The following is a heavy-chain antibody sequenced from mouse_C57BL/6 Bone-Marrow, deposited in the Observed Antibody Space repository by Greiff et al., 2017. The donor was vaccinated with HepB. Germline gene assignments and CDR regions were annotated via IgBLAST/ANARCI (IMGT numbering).Heavy chain of an antibody. CDR1: GFTFSSYA. CDR2: ISSGGDYI. Sequence: EVHLVESGEGLVKPAGSLKLSCAASGFTFSSYAMSWVRQTPEKRLEWVAYISSGGDYIYYADTVKGRFTISRDNARNTLYLQMSSLKSEDTAMYYCTRAYYYGSSYWFAYWGQGTLVTVSA. V-gene: IGHV5-9-1*02. D-gene: IGHD1-1*01. CDR3: TRAYYYGSSYWFAY. J-gene: IGHJ3*01.